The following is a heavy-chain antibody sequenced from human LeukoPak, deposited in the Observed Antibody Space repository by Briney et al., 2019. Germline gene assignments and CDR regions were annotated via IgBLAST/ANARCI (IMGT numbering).Heavy chain of an antibody. Sequence: GGSLRLSCVASGFTFTSYWMNWVRQAPGKGLEWVANIKQDGSEKYYVDSVKGRFTISRDNVKKSLYLQMNSLRAEDTAVYYCATIVVVSSSLEDYWGQGTLATVSS. CDR1: GFTFTSYW. V-gene: IGHV3-7*03. CDR3: ATIVVVSSSLEDY. J-gene: IGHJ4*02. D-gene: IGHD3-22*01. CDR2: IKQDGSEK.